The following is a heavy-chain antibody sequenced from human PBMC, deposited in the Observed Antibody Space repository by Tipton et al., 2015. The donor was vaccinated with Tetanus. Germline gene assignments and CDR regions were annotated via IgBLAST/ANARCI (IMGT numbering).Heavy chain of an antibody. CDR1: GGSSSGFY. CDR3: ARDHGITWGGMGYYYGMDV. J-gene: IGHJ6*02. D-gene: IGHD3-16*01. CDR2: INHRGGT. V-gene: IGHV4-34*01. Sequence: TLSLTCAVYGGSSSGFYWSWIRQTPGRGLEWIGEINHRGGTSYNPSLKSRATISVDTSKNQFSLNLTSVTAADTAMYYCARDHGITWGGMGYYYGMDVWGQGTTVTVSS.